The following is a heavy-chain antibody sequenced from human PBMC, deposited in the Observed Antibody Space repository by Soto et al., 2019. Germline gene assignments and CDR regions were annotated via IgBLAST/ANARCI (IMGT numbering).Heavy chain of an antibody. J-gene: IGHJ4*02. CDR2: ISYDGSNK. D-gene: IGHD3-10*01. V-gene: IGHV3-30*18. CDR1: GFTFSSYG. CDR3: AKAFGELDY. Sequence: GGSLRLSCAASGFTFSSYGMHWVRQAPGKGLEWVAVISYDGSNKYYADSVKGRFTISRDNSKNTLYLQMNSLRAEDTAVYYCAKAFGELDYWGQGTLVTVSS.